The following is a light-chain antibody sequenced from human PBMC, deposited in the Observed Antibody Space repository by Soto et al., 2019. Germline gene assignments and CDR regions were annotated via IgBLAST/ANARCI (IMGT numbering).Light chain of an antibody. CDR1: QSINNW. V-gene: IGKV1-5*03. J-gene: IGKJ2*01. Sequence: DIQMTQSPSTLSASVGDRVTIICRASQSINNWLAWYQQKPGKAPKLLIYKASNLQSGVPSRFSGSGSGTEFTLTISSLQPDDFATYYCQQYNSYSYTFGQGTKLEIK. CDR3: QQYNSYSYT. CDR2: KAS.